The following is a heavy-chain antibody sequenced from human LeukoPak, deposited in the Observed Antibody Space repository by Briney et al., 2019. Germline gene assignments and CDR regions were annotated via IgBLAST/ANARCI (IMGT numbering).Heavy chain of an antibody. Sequence: SETLSLTCTVSGYSISSNYYWGWIRQPPGKGLEWIGSIYYSGSTNYNPSLKSRVTISVDTSKSQFSLKLSSVTAADTAVYYCARARNWGFLGYWGQGTLVTVSS. CDR3: ARARNWGFLGY. J-gene: IGHJ4*02. CDR1: GYSISSNYY. D-gene: IGHD7-27*01. V-gene: IGHV4-38-2*02. CDR2: IYYSGST.